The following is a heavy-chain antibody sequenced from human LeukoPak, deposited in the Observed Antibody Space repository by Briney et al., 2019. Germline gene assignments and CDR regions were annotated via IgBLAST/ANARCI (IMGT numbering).Heavy chain of an antibody. CDR3: AKAGLPYYYYYYMDV. J-gene: IGHJ6*03. V-gene: IGHV3-23*01. Sequence: GGSLRLSCAASGFTFSSYTMSWVRQAPGKGLEWVSAISGSGGSTYYADSVKGRFTISRDNSKNTLYLQMNSLRAEDTAVYYCAKAGLPYYYYYYMDVWGKGTTVTVSS. CDR1: GFTFSSYT. D-gene: IGHD4-11*01. CDR2: ISGSGGST.